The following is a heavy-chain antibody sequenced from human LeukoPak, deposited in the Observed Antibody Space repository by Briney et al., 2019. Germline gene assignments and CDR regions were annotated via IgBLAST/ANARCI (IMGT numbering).Heavy chain of an antibody. CDR2: IYTSGST. CDR1: GGSISSGSYY. CDR3: ARARGLHYYDSSGYYSGWFDP. V-gene: IGHV4-61*02. J-gene: IGHJ5*02. Sequence: PSQTLSLTCTVSGGSISSGSYYWSRIRQPAGKGLEWIGRIYTSGSTNYNPSLKRRATITVDTAKNPFSLKLSSVTAADTAVYYCARARGLHYYDSSGYYSGWFDPWGQGTLVTVSS. D-gene: IGHD3-22*01.